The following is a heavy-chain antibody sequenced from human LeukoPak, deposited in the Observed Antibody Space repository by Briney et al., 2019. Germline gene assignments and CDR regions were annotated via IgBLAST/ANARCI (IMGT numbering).Heavy chain of an antibody. D-gene: IGHD5-18*01. V-gene: IGHV5-51*01. CDR1: GYRFTSYW. CDR3: ARQRGYSYGQAFDA. CDR2: ISPGDSET. Sequence: GESLKISCKGSGYRFTSYWIGWVRQMPGKGLEWMGIISPGDSETRYSPSFQGQVTISADKSISTAYLQWSSLKASDTAMYYCARQRGYSYGQAFDAWGQGTVVAVSS. J-gene: IGHJ3*01.